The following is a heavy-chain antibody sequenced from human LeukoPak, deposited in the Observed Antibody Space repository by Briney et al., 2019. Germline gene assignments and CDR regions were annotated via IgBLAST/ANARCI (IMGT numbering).Heavy chain of an antibody. CDR2: IKQDGSEK. V-gene: IGHV3-7*01. Sequence: GGSLRLSCAASGFTFSSYWMSWVRQAPGKGLEWVANIKQDGSEKYYLDSVKGRLTISRDNAKNSLCLQMNSLRAAGTAVYYWARAMKVELPASSEYSYGMDVWSEGSTATVPS. CDR1: GFTFSSYW. J-gene: IGHJ6*04. D-gene: IGHD1-7*01. CDR3: ARAMKVELPASSEYSYGMDV.